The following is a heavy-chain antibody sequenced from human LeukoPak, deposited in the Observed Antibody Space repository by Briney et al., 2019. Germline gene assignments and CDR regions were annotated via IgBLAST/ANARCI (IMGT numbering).Heavy chain of an antibody. Sequence: PSETLSLTCAVYGGSFSGYYWSWIRQPPGKGLEWIGEINHSGSTNYNPSLKSRVTISVDTSKNQFSLKLSSVTAADTAVYYCARDSYGDYYFDYWGQGSLVTVSS. J-gene: IGHJ4*02. CDR1: GGSFSGYY. D-gene: IGHD4-17*01. CDR2: INHSGST. CDR3: ARDSYGDYYFDY. V-gene: IGHV4-34*01.